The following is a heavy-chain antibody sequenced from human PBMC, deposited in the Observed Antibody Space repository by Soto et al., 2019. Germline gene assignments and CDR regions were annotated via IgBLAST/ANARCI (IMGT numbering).Heavy chain of an antibody. J-gene: IGHJ6*02. V-gene: IGHV4-34*01. CDR2: INHSGST. Sequence: ASETLSLTCAVYGGSFSGYYWSWIRQPPGKGLEWIGEINHSGSTNYNPSLKSRVTISVDTSKNQFSLKLSSVIAADTAVYYCARGGVYDFWSAYYYYYGMDVWGQGTTVTVSS. CDR1: GGSFSGYY. CDR3: ARGGVYDFWSAYYYYYGMDV. D-gene: IGHD3-3*01.